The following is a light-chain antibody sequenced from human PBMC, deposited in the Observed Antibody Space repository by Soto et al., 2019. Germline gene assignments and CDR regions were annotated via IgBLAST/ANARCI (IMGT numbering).Light chain of an antibody. CDR2: DVT. CDR1: SSDVGGYNY. CDR3: CSYADSRAL. V-gene: IGLV2-11*01. Sequence: QSALTQPRSVSGSPGQSVTISGTGSSSDVGGYNYVSWYQQYPGKAPKVMIYDVTKRPSGVPDRFSGSKSANTASLIISGLQAEDEADYYCCSYADSRALFGGGTKLTVL. J-gene: IGLJ2*01.